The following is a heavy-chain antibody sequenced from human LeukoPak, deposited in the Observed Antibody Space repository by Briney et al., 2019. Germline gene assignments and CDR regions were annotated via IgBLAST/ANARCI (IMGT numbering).Heavy chain of an antibody. Sequence: PSKTLSLTCAVYGGSFSGYYWSWIRQPPGKGLEWIGEINHSGSTNYNPSLKSRVTISVDTSKNQFSLKLSSVTAADTAVYYCARGRDYVWGSYRTDYWGQGTLVTVSS. CDR2: INHSGST. J-gene: IGHJ4*02. D-gene: IGHD3-16*02. CDR1: GGSFSGYY. V-gene: IGHV4-34*01. CDR3: ARGRDYVWGSYRTDY.